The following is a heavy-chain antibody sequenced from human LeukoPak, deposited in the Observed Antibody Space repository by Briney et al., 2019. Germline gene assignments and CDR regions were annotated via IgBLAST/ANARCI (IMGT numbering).Heavy chain of an antibody. CDR3: ARLIGQWLVLDY. CDR1: GGSISSSSYY. Sequence: TSETLSLTCTVSGGSISSSSYYWGWIRQPPGKGLEWIGSIYYSGSTYYNPSLKSPVTISVDTSKNQFSLKLSSVTAADTAVYYCARLIGQWLVLDYWGQGTLVTVSS. CDR2: IYYSGST. J-gene: IGHJ4*02. D-gene: IGHD6-19*01. V-gene: IGHV4-39*01.